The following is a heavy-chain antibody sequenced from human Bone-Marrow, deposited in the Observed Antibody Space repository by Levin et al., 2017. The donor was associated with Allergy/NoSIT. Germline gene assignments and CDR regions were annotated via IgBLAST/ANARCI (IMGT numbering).Heavy chain of an antibody. CDR1: GYTYTEYY. Sequence: KPGGSLRLSCKASGYTYTEYYIHWVRQAPGHGLEWIGWINPNSGGTKYTQKYQGRIDMSRETSTNTAYMELRSLRFDDTAVYYCARRLGGAGDYFYGMDVWGQGTTVTVSS. J-gene: IGHJ6*02. CDR2: INPNSGGT. V-gene: IGHV1-2*02. CDR3: ARRLGGAGDYFYGMDV. D-gene: IGHD3-16*01.